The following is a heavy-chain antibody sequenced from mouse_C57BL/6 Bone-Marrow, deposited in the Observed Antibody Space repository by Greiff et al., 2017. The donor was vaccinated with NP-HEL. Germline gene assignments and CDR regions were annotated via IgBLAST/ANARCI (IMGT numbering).Heavy chain of an antibody. CDR2: ISSGSSTI. Sequence: EVKLMESGGGLVKPGGSLKLSCAASGFTFSDYGMHWVRQAPEKGLEWVAYISSGSSTIYYADTVKGRFTISRDNAKNTLFLQMTSLRSEDTAMYYCASITTTPDYWGQGTTLTVSS. J-gene: IGHJ2*01. CDR1: GFTFSDYG. D-gene: IGHD1-1*01. V-gene: IGHV5-17*01. CDR3: ASITTTPDY.